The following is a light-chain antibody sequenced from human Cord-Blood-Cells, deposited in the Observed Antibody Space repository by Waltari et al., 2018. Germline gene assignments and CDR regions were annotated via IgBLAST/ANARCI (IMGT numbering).Light chain of an antibody. J-gene: IGKJ4*01. CDR3: QQRSNWPPLT. V-gene: IGKV3-11*01. CDR2: DAS. Sequence: IVLTQSPATLSLSPGERATLSCSARQSVSSYLAWYQQKPGQAPRLLIYDASNRATGIPARFSGSGSGTDFTLTISSLEPEDFAVYYCQQRSNWPPLTFGGGTKVEIK. CDR1: QSVSSY.